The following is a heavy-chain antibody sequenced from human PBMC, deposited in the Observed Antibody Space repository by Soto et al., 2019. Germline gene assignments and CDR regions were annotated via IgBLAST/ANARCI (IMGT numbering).Heavy chain of an antibody. D-gene: IGHD2-2*01. CDR2: IGTAGDT. Sequence: GGSLRLSCAASGFIFSSYDMHWVRQATGKGLEWVSAIGTAGDTYYPGSVKGRFTISRENAKNSLYLQMNSLRAGDTAVYYCARAPVVPAAFAYYYYMDVWGKGTTVTVSS. V-gene: IGHV3-13*01. J-gene: IGHJ6*03. CDR3: ARAPVVPAAFAYYYYMDV. CDR1: GFIFSSYD.